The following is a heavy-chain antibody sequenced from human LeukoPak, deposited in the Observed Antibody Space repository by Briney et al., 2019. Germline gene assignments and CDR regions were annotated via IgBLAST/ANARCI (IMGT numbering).Heavy chain of an antibody. CDR2: ISYDGSNK. CDR3: AKGPLTRLWAAFDI. V-gene: IGHV3-30*18. CDR1: GFTFSSYG. Sequence: GRSLGLSCAASGFTFSSYGMHWVRQAPGKGLEWVAVISYDGSNKYYADSVKGRFTISRDNSKNTLYLQMNSLRAEDTAVYYCAKGPLTRLWAAFDIWGQGTMVTVSS. D-gene: IGHD3-16*01. J-gene: IGHJ3*02.